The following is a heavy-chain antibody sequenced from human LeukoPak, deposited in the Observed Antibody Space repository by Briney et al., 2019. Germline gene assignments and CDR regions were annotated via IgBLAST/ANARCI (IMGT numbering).Heavy chain of an antibody. Sequence: PGGSLRLSCAASGFTISSNYMNWVRQAPGKGLEWVSVIYSGGSTYYADSVKGRFTISRDDSKNTLYLQMNSLRAEDTAVYYCARDPRRYYYDSSGYYLDYWGRGTLVTVSS. J-gene: IGHJ4*02. CDR2: IYSGGST. V-gene: IGHV3-66*01. D-gene: IGHD3-22*01. CDR1: GFTISSNY. CDR3: ARDPRRYYYDSSGYYLDY.